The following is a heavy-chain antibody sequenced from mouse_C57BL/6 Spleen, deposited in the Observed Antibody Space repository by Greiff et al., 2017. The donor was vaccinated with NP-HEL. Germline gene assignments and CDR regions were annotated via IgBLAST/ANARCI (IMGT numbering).Heavy chain of an antibody. CDR1: GYTFTDYN. Sequence: VQLQQSGPELVKPGASVKIPCKASGYTFTDYNMDWVKQSHGKSLEWIGDINPNNGGTIYNQKFKGKATLTVDKSSSTAYMELRSLTSEDTAVYYCARPHGYRFAYWGQGTLVTVSA. J-gene: IGHJ3*01. CDR2: INPNNGGT. V-gene: IGHV1-18*01. CDR3: ARPHGYRFAY. D-gene: IGHD2-2*01.